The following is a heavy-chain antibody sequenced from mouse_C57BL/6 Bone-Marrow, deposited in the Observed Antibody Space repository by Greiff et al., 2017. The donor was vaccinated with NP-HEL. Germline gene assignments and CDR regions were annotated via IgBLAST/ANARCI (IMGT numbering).Heavy chain of an antibody. Sequence: EVHLVESGGGLVKPGGSLKLSCAASGFTFSSYAMSWVRQTPEKRLEWVATISDGGSYTYYPDNVKGRFTISRDNAKNNLYLQMSHLKSEDTAMYYCARDTMITTDEYFDVWGTGTTVTVSS. J-gene: IGHJ1*03. CDR3: ARDTMITTDEYFDV. CDR1: GFTFSSYA. CDR2: ISDGGSYT. D-gene: IGHD2-4*01. V-gene: IGHV5-4*01.